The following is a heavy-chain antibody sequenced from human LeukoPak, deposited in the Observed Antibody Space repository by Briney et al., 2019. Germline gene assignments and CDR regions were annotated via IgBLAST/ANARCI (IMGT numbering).Heavy chain of an antibody. V-gene: IGHV3-30*18. D-gene: IGHD2-21*01. CDR2: ISHDGNNK. Sequence: GTSLRLSCAASGFPFSDYGMYWVRQAPGKGLEWLAVISHDGNNKYYAESVKGRIAISRDNSMNTLYLQMNRLRPEDAAVYYCAKAPVTTCRGAYCYPFDYWGQGTLVTVSS. CDR3: AKAPVTTCRGAYCYPFDY. CDR1: GFPFSDYG. J-gene: IGHJ4*02.